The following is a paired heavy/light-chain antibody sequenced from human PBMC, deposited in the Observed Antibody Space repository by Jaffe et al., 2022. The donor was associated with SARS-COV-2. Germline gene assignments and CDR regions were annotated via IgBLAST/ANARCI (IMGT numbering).Heavy chain of an antibody. D-gene: IGHD5-12*01. Sequence: EVQLVESGGGLVQPGGSLRLSCAASGFTFSSSWMHWVRQAPGKGLVWVSRININGGGTSYADSVKGRFTISRDNAKNTLYLQMNNLRDEDTALYYCVKGRTNDGYNPDYWGQGTLVTVSS. CDR1: GFTFSSSW. CDR3: VKGRTNDGYNPDY. CDR2: ININGGGT. J-gene: IGHJ4*02. V-gene: IGHV3-74*01.
Light chain of an antibody. CDR1: QSLLHNNGYNY. CDR2: LGS. Sequence: DIVMTQSPLSLPVTPGESASISCRSSQSLLHNNGYNYLDWYLQKPGQSPQLLIYLGSNRASGVPDRFSGSGSGTDFTLKIRRVEAEDVGVYYCMQALQTPQTFGQGTKLEIK. V-gene: IGKV2-28*01. CDR3: MQALQTPQT. J-gene: IGKJ2*01.